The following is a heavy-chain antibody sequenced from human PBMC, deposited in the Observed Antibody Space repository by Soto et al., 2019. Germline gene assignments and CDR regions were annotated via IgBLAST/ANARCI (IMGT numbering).Heavy chain of an antibody. Sequence: ASVKVSCKASGYTFTDYHIHWVRQAPGQGLEFMGWINANNGGAGSAQQFQGRVTVTRDTSITTVYMELSNLRSDDTAVYYCAREGGSETLQPSYNWFDTWGQGTLVTVSS. CDR1: GYTFTDYH. D-gene: IGHD6-25*01. CDR3: AREGGSETLQPSYNWFDT. V-gene: IGHV1-2*02. CDR2: INANNGGA. J-gene: IGHJ5*02.